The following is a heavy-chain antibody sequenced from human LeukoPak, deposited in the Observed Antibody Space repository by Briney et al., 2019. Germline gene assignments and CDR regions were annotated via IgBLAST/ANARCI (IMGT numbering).Heavy chain of an antibody. CDR3: ARWTTVTRAFDY. CDR1: DDSITMYY. V-gene: IGHV4-59*01. CDR2: VDHTGST. D-gene: IGHD4-17*01. J-gene: IGHJ4*02. Sequence: PSETLSLTCSVSDDSITMYYWTWIRQPPGKGLEWIGYVDHTGSTNFNPSLNGRVSISRDTTKNLFSLRLRSVTAADTAVYYCARWTTVTRAFDYWGQGTLVSVSS.